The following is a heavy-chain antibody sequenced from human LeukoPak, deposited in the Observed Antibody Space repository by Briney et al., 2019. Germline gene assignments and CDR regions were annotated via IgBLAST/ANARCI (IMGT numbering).Heavy chain of an antibody. J-gene: IGHJ4*02. D-gene: IGHD7-27*01. CDR3: AKDHGGTGKTN. CDR2: IQYDGSNE. Sequence: GGSLRLSCAASRFTFSSYGMHWVRQAPGKGLEWVAYIQYDGSNEQYADSVKGRFTISRDNSKNTLYLQMNTLRAEDTAFYYCAKDHGGTGKTNWGQGTLVTVSS. CDR1: RFTFSSYG. V-gene: IGHV3-30*02.